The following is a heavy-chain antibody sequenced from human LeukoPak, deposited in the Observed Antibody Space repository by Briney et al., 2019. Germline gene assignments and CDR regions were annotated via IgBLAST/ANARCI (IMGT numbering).Heavy chain of an antibody. V-gene: IGHV3-23*01. D-gene: IGHD6-13*01. CDR2: ISGSGGST. Sequence: GGSLRLSCAASGFTFSSYAMSWVRQAPGKGLEWVSTISGSGGSTYYADSVRGRFTISRDNSKNSLYLQMNSLRAEDTAVYYCARDFGIAAAGRGGFDYWGQGTLVTVSS. J-gene: IGHJ4*02. CDR1: GFTFSSYA. CDR3: ARDFGIAAAGRGGFDY.